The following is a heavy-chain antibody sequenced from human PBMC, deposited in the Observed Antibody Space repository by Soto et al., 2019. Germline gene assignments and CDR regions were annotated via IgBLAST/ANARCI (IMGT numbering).Heavy chain of an antibody. CDR3: ARGPSGDKVDS. V-gene: IGHV4-30-4*01. D-gene: IGHD7-27*01. CDR2: IYDGGRT. CDR1: GGSISTVDYW. J-gene: IGHJ4*02. Sequence: QVQLQESGPGLVKPSQTLSLTCTVSGGSISTVDYWWSWIRQSPDMGLEWIGHIYDGGRTYNNPSFEGRVTMSVDTSKSQLSLTLSSVSAADTAVYYCARGPSGDKVDSWGQGTLVTVSS.